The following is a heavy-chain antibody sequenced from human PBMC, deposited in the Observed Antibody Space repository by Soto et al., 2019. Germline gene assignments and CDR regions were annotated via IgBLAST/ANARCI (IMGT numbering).Heavy chain of an antibody. D-gene: IGHD3-3*02. CDR1: GFTFSSYA. J-gene: IGHJ6*02. Sequence: GGSLRLSCAASGFTFSSYAMHWVRQAPGKGLEWVAVISYDGSNKYYADSVKGRFTISRDNSKNTLYLQMNSLRAEDTAVYYCARDKRSSPPLLVTHRTTDGMDVWGQGTTVTVS. V-gene: IGHV3-30-3*01. CDR3: ARDKRSSPPLLVTHRTTDGMDV. CDR2: ISYDGSNK.